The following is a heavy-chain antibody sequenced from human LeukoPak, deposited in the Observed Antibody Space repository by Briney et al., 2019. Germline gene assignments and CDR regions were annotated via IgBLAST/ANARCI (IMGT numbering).Heavy chain of an antibody. Sequence: SQTLSLTCTVSGGSISSGSYYWSWIRQPAGKGLEWIGRIYTSGSTNYNPSLKSRVTISVDTSKNQFSLKLSSVTAADTAVYYCARNYYGAPWFDPWGQGTLVTVSS. D-gene: IGHD3-10*01. CDR2: IYTSGST. CDR1: GGSISSGSYY. CDR3: ARNYYGAPWFDP. V-gene: IGHV4-61*02. J-gene: IGHJ5*02.